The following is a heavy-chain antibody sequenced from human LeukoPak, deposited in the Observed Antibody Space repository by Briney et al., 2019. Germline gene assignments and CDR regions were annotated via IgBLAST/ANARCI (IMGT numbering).Heavy chain of an antibody. Sequence: PSETLSLTCTVSGGSISSYYWSWIRQPAGKGLEWIGRIYTSGSTKYNPSLKSRVTMSVETSKNQLSLKLSSVTAADTALYYCARDGMWHYGSGLDPWGQGTLVTVSS. CDR3: ARDGMWHYGSGLDP. D-gene: IGHD3-10*01. CDR2: IYTSGST. J-gene: IGHJ5*02. V-gene: IGHV4-4*07. CDR1: GGSISSYY.